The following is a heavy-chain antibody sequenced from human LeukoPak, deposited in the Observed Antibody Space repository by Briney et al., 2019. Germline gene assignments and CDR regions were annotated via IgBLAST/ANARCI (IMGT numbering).Heavy chain of an antibody. CDR3: ARGRSASDY. V-gene: IGHV4-59*01. CDR2: IYDSGTT. Sequence: PSETLSLTCAVYGGSFSGYYWSWIRQPPGKGLEWIGYIYDSGTTNYNPSLKSRVTISLDTSKNQFSLKLSSVTAADMAMYYCARGRSASDYWGQGILVTVSS. CDR1: GGSFSGYY. D-gene: IGHD2-2*01. J-gene: IGHJ4*02.